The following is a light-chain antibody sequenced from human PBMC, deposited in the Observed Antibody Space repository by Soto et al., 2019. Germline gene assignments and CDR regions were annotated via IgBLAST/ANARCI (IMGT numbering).Light chain of an antibody. J-gene: IGKJ2*01. Sequence: EVVMTQSPVTLSVSPGERATLSCRASQSVSTHLAWYQQKPGQAPKLLIYAASTRVTGISARFSGSGSGTEVSLTISSLQSEDFGIYYCLQYNDWPVYTFGQGTNVEVK. CDR3: LQYNDWPVYT. V-gene: IGKV3-15*01. CDR2: AAS. CDR1: QSVSTH.